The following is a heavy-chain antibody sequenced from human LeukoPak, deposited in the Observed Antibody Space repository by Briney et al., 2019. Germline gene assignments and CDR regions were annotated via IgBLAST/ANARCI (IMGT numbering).Heavy chain of an antibody. D-gene: IGHD6-13*01. CDR2: ISTGGDFT. CDR3: AKMASPYSTRVDY. Sequence: GGSLRLSCPNSGFTFSSYAITWVRQAPGKGLKWVSAISTGGDFTNYADSVKGRFTISRDNSKNTLYLQMNSLRAEDTAVYYCAKMASPYSTRVDYWGQGTLVTVSS. CDR1: GFTFSSYA. V-gene: IGHV3-23*01. J-gene: IGHJ4*02.